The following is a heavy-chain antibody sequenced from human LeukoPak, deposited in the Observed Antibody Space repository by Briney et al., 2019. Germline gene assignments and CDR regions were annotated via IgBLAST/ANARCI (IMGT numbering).Heavy chain of an antibody. V-gene: IGHV3-48*04. J-gene: IGHJ4*02. Sequence: PGGSLRLSCAASGFTFSSYSMNWVRQAPGKGLEWVSYISSSGSTIYYADSVKGRFTISRDNAKNSLYLQMNSLRAEDTAVYYCARAAGLSLLYFDYWGRGTLVTVSS. CDR2: ISSSGSTI. D-gene: IGHD3-9*01. CDR1: GFTFSSYS. CDR3: ARAAGLSLLYFDY.